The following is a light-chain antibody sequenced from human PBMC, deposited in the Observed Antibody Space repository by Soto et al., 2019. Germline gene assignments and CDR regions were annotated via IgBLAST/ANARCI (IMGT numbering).Light chain of an antibody. V-gene: IGKV3-20*01. CDR1: QSVSSNY. CDR2: GAS. J-gene: IGKJ1*01. Sequence: EIVLTQSPGTLSLSPGERATLSCRASQSVSSNYLAWYQQKPGQAPRLLIYGASTRPTGIPARFSGSGSGTDFTLTISSLEPEDFAVYYCQQYGSSPPTFGQGTKV. CDR3: QQYGSSPPT.